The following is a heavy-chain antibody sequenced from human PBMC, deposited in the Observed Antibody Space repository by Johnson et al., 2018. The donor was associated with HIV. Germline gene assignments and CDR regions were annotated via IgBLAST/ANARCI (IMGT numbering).Heavy chain of an antibody. V-gene: IGHV3-30-3*01. D-gene: IGHD5-18*01. J-gene: IGHJ3*02. CDR1: GFTFSSYA. Sequence: QVQLVESGGGVVQPGRSLRLSCAASGFTFSSYAMHWVRQAPGKGLEWVAFIWYDGSNKYYADSVQGRFTISRDNSKNTLYLQMNSLRAEDTAVYYCARIRLGYSYAHDAFDIWGQGTMVTVSS. CDR3: ARIRLGYSYAHDAFDI. CDR2: IWYDGSNK.